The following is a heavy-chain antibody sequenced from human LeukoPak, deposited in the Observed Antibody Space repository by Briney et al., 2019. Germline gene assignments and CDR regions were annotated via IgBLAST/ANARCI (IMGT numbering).Heavy chain of an antibody. CDR2: ISGSGGST. V-gene: IGHV3-23*01. J-gene: IGHJ4*02. Sequence: GGSLGLSCAASGFTFSSYAMSWVRQAPGKGLEWVSAISGSGGSTYYADSVKGRFTISRDNSKNTLYLQMNSLRAEDTAVYYCAVALTTPTYYFDYWGQGTLVTVSS. D-gene: IGHD4-11*01. CDR3: AVALTTPTYYFDY. CDR1: GFTFSSYA.